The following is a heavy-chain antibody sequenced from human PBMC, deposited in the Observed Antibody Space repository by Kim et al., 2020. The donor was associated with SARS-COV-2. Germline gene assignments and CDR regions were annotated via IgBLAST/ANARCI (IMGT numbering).Heavy chain of an antibody. CDR2: IYYSGST. J-gene: IGHJ4*02. CDR3: RSGLSSGWVAFDY. D-gene: IGHD6-19*01. V-gene: IGHV4-61*03. Sequence: SETLSLTCTVSGGSVSSGSYYWCWLQQPPGKGLEWIGYIYYSGSTNYNPSLKRRATLSVDSTKNHFSLKLSSMTAADTADYYWRSGLSSGWVAFDYWGKG. CDR1: GGSVSSGSYY.